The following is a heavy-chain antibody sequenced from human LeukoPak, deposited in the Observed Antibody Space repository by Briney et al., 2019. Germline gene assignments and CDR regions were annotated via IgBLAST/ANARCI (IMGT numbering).Heavy chain of an antibody. CDR1: AGSISSSY. CDR3: ATILPVNYYMDV. J-gene: IGHJ6*03. V-gene: IGHV4-59*01. D-gene: IGHD2-21*01. Sequence: TSETLSLTCTVSAGSISSSYWSWIRQPPGKGLESIGYIYYNGHTNYNPSLKSRVTISVDTSKNQFTLKLSSVTAADTAVYYYATILPVNYYMDVWGKGTTVTVSS. CDR2: IYYNGHT.